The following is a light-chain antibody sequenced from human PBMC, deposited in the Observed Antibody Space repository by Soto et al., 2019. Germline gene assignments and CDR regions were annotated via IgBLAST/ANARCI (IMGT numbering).Light chain of an antibody. V-gene: IGKV1-33*01. CDR3: QQYDNLPVT. Sequence: DIQMTQSPSSLSAFVGDRVTITCQASQDLSTYVNWYQQKPGKTPNLLIDAASNLETRVPSRFSVRGSGTKFTLTISRLQSEDIGTYYCQQYDNLPVTFGPGTKVNVK. CDR2: AAS. CDR1: QDLSTY. J-gene: IGKJ3*01.